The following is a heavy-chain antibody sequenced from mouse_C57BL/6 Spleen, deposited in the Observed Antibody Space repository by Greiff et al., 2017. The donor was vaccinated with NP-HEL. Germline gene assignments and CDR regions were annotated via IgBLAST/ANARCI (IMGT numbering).Heavy chain of an antibody. V-gene: IGHV14-3*01. J-gene: IGHJ2*01. Sequence: DVKLQESVAELVRPGASVKLSCTASGFNIKNTYMHWVKQRPEQGLEWIGRIDPANGNTKYAPKFQGKAAITADTSSNTAYLQLSSLTSEDTAIYYCARDYGSSYGYFDYWGQGTTLTVSS. D-gene: IGHD1-1*01. CDR3: ARDYGSSYGYFDY. CDR2: IDPANGNT. CDR1: GFNIKNTY.